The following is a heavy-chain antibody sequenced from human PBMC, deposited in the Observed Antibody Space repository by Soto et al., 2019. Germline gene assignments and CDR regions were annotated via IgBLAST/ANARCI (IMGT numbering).Heavy chain of an antibody. Sequence: GGSLRLSCAASGFTFSSYAMSWVRQAPGKGLEWVSAISGSGGSTYYADSVKGRFTISRDNSKNTLYLQMNSLRAEDTAVYYCAKDRGLHTMVRGAWFDPWGQGTLVTVSS. D-gene: IGHD3-10*01. CDR2: ISGSGGST. V-gene: IGHV3-23*01. CDR1: GFTFSSYA. CDR3: AKDRGLHTMVRGAWFDP. J-gene: IGHJ5*02.